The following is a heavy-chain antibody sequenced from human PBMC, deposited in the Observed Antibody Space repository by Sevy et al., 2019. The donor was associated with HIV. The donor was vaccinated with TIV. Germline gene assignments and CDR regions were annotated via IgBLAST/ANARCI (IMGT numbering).Heavy chain of an antibody. J-gene: IGHJ6*02. D-gene: IGHD2-2*01. V-gene: IGHV3-7*03. CDR1: GFTFSNYW. Sequence: GGSLRLSCAASGFTFSNYWMSWVRQAPGKGMEWVANIKLDGSEKYYVDSVKGRFTISRDNVKNSLYLQMNSLRAEDTALYYCARDCSSTSCLWGLDVWGQGTTVTVSS. CDR3: ARDCSSTSCLWGLDV. CDR2: IKLDGSEK.